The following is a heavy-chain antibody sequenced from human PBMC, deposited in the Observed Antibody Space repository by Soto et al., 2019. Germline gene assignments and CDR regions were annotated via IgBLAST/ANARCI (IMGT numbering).Heavy chain of an antibody. J-gene: IGHJ4*02. D-gene: IGHD6-19*01. CDR3: ARTGSIAVAGESDS. CDR2: IKQDGSWK. CDR1: GFTFSNFW. Sequence: EVPLVASGGGVVQPGGSLRLSFVASGFTFSNFWLTWVGKAPGKGLEWVANIKQDGSWKYYVDSVKGRFTISRDNANTSLHLQMNSLRAEDTAVYYCARTGSIAVAGESDSWGQGTLVTVSS. V-gene: IGHV3-7*01.